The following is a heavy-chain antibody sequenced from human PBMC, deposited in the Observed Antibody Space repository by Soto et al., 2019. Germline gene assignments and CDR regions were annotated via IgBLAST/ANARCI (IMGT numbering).Heavy chain of an antibody. D-gene: IGHD6-13*01. Sequence: ASVKVSCKVSGYTLTELSMHWVRQAPGKGLEWMGGFDPEDGETIYAQKFQGRVTMTEDTSTDTAYMELSSLRSEDTAVYYCATAWGYIAAAGTSRFDPWGQGPLVTVSS. CDR1: GYTLTELS. V-gene: IGHV1-24*01. CDR3: ATAWGYIAAAGTSRFDP. CDR2: FDPEDGET. J-gene: IGHJ5*02.